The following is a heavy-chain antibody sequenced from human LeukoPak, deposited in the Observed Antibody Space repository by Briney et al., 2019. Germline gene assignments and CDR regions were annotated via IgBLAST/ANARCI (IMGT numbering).Heavy chain of an antibody. Sequence: RASVNVSCKVSGYTLTELSMHWVRQAPGKGLEWMGGFDPEDGETIYAQKFQGRVTMTEDTSTDTAYMELSSLRSEDTAVYYCAIERGYYGGSTFDYWGQGTLVTVSS. V-gene: IGHV1-24*01. J-gene: IGHJ4*02. CDR3: AIERGYYGGSTFDY. D-gene: IGHD4-23*01. CDR2: FDPEDGET. CDR1: GYTLTELS.